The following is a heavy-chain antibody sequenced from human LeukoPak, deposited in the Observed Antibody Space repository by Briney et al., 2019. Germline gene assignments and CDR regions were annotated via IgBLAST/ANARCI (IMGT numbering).Heavy chain of an antibody. CDR3: VKRANWNEGEYYFDY. Sequence: GGSLRLSCAASGFTVSRYTMHWVRQAPGKGLEYVSVISSNGGSTYYADSVKGRFTISRDNSKNTLYLQMSSLRAEDTAVYYCVKRANWNEGEYYFDYWGQGTLVTVSS. D-gene: IGHD1-1*01. J-gene: IGHJ4*02. V-gene: IGHV3-64D*09. CDR1: GFTVSRYT. CDR2: ISSNGGST.